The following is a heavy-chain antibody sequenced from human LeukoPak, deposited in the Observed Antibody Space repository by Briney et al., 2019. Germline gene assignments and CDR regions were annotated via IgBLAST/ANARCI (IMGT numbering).Heavy chain of an antibody. CDR2: IYYSGST. CDR3: AREITIFGGKGFDY. V-gene: IGHV4-30-4*08. CDR1: GGSISSGDYY. Sequence: SQTLSLTCTVSGGSISSGDYYWSWIRQPPGKGLEWIGYIYYSGSTYYNPSLKSRVTISLDTSKNQFSLKLSSVTAADTAVYYCAREITIFGGKGFDYWGQGTLVTVSS. D-gene: IGHD3-3*01. J-gene: IGHJ4*02.